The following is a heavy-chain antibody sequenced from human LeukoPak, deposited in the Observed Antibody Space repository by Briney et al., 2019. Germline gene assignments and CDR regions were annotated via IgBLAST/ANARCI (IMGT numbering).Heavy chain of an antibody. V-gene: IGHV4-34*01. D-gene: IGHD4-23*01. Sequence: KTSETLSLTCAVYGGSFSGYYWSWIRQPPGKGLEWIGEINHSGSTNYNPSLKSRVTISVDTSKNQFSLKLSSVTAADTAVYYCARVRGYGGNYRGRYYYYMDVWGKGTTVTVSS. J-gene: IGHJ6*03. CDR3: ARVRGYGGNYRGRYYYYMDV. CDR1: GGSFSGYY. CDR2: INHSGST.